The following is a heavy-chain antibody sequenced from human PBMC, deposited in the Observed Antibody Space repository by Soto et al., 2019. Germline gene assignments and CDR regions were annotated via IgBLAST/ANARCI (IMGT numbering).Heavy chain of an antibody. CDR1: GFPFSKHW. Sequence: PGGSLSLSCAASGFPFSKHWMSWVRQAPGKGLEWVANVKQDGSIKYYVDSVKGRFTISRDNAKNSLYLQMNSLRAEDTAVYYCATEMGYDSSGYYNWFDPWGQGTLVTVSS. CDR2: VKQDGSIK. D-gene: IGHD3-22*01. J-gene: IGHJ5*02. V-gene: IGHV3-7*03. CDR3: ATEMGYDSSGYYNWFDP.